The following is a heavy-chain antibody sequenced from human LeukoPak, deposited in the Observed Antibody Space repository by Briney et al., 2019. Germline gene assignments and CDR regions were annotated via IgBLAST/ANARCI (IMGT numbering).Heavy chain of an antibody. CDR2: IYYSGST. J-gene: IGHJ3*02. CDR3: ARAGYSSGWYAFDI. D-gene: IGHD6-19*01. V-gene: IGHV4-59*12. Sequence: KPSETLSLTCTVSGGSISSYYWSWIRQPPGKGLEWIGYIYYSGSTNYNPSLKSRVTISVDRSKNQFSLKLSSVTAADTAVYYCARAGYSSGWYAFDIWGQGTMVTVSS. CDR1: GGSISSYY.